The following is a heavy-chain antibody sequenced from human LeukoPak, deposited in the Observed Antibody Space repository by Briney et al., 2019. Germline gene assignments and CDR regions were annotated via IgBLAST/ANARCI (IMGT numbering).Heavy chain of an antibody. V-gene: IGHV5-51*01. CDR3: ARRLTATDPFDY. D-gene: IGHD1/OR15-1a*01. J-gene: IGHJ4*02. CDR1: GYSFTSYW. CDR2: IYPGDSDT. Sequence: GESLRISCKGSGYSFTSYWIGWVRQMPGKGLEWMGIIYPGDSDTRYSPSFQGQVTMSADKSISTAYLQWSSLRASDTAMYYCARRLTATDPFDYWGQGTLVTVSS.